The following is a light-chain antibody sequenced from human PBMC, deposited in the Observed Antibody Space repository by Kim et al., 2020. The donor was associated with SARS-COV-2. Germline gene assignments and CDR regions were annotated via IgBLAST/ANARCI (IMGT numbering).Light chain of an antibody. CDR1: QSVSSSY. J-gene: IGKJ1*01. CDR2: DAS. Sequence: EIVLTQSPGTLSLSPGERATLSCRASQSVSSSYLAWHQQKPGQAPRLLIYDASSRATSIPDRFSGSGSGTDFTLTISRLEPEDFAVYYCQQYGSAPLTFGQGTKVDIK. CDR3: QQYGSAPLT. V-gene: IGKV3-20*01.